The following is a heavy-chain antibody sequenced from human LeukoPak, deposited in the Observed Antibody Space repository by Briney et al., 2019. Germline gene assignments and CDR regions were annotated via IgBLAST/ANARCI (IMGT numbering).Heavy chain of an antibody. D-gene: IGHD2-15*01. CDR2: INHSGST. CDR3: ASLPPKRGYCSGGSCTDFDY. CDR1: GGSFSGYY. V-gene: IGHV4-34*01. Sequence: SETLSLTCAVYGGSFSGYYWSWIRQPPGKGLEWIGEINHSGSTNYNPSLKSRVTISVDTSKNQFSLKLSSVTAADTAVYYCASLPPKRGYCSGGSCTDFDYWGQGTLVTVSS. J-gene: IGHJ4*02.